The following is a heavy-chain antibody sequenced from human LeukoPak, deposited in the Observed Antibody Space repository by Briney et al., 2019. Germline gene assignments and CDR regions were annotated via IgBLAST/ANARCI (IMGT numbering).Heavy chain of an antibody. CDR1: GGSFSGYY. V-gene: IGHV4-34*01. CDR3: ATDSAAAPFDY. Sequence: PSETLSLTCAVYGGSFSGYYWSWIRQPPGKGLEWIGEINHSGSTNYNPSLKSRVTISVDTSKNQFSLKLSSVTVADTAVYYCATDSAAAPFDYWGQGTLVTVSS. CDR2: INHSGST. D-gene: IGHD2-2*01. J-gene: IGHJ4*02.